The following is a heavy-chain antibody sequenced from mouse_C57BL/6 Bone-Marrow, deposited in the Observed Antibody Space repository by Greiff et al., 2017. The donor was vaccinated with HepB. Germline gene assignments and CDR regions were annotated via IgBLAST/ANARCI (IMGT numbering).Heavy chain of an antibody. CDR1: GYSITSGYY. Sequence: EVKLQESGPGLVKPSQSLSLTCSVTGYSITSGYYWNWIRQFPGNKLEWMGYISYDGSNNYNPSLKNRIPITRDTSKNQFFLKLNSVTTEDTATYYCARRTVVATDYAMDYWGQGTSVTVSS. CDR2: ISYDGSN. CDR3: ARRTVVATDYAMDY. V-gene: IGHV3-6*01. D-gene: IGHD1-1*01. J-gene: IGHJ4*01.